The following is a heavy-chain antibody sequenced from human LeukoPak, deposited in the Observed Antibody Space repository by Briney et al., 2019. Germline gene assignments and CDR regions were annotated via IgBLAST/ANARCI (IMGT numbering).Heavy chain of an antibody. CDR2: IKQDGSEK. CDR1: GFTFSSYA. J-gene: IGHJ4*02. CDR3: AKAEPASGYDY. D-gene: IGHD1-14*01. V-gene: IGHV3-7*01. Sequence: PGGSLRLSCAASGFTFSSYAMSWVRQAPGKGLEWVANIKQDGSEKYYVDSVKGRFTISRDNAKNSLYLQMNSLRAEDTAVYYCAKAEPASGYDYWGQGTLVTVSS.